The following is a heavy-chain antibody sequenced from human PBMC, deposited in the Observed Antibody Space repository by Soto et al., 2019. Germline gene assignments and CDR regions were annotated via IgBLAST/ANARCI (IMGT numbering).Heavy chain of an antibody. D-gene: IGHD3-9*01. V-gene: IGHV1-8*01. J-gene: IGHJ6*02. CDR2: MNPESGST. CDR3: ARSGATGYYSTHYYGMDV. CDR1: GYTFNTYD. Sequence: QEQLVQSGAEVKKPGASVKISCKASGYTFNTYDINWVRQATGQGLEWMGWMNPESGSTGFAQSFQGRITLTGNTSINTVYMEVRSLTNEDTAVYFCARSGATGYYSTHYYGMDVWGPGTTVTVSS.